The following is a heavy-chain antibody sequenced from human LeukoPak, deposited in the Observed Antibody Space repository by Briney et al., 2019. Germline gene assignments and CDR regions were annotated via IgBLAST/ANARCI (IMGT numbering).Heavy chain of an antibody. V-gene: IGHV3-33*01. CDR2: IWYDGSNK. D-gene: IGHD2-21*02. J-gene: IGHJ4*02. CDR1: GFTFNRFG. Sequence: GGSLRLSCATSGFTFNRFGMHWVRQAPGKRLEWVAVIWYDGSNKDYADSVKGRFTISRDNSKNTLYLQVSGLRAEDTAVYYCATSAHIEVGTAPPPDYWGQGTLVTVTS. CDR3: ATSAHIEVGTAPPPDY.